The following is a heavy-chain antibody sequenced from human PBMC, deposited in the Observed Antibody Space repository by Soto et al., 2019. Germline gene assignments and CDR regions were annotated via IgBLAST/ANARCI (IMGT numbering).Heavy chain of an antibody. Sequence: QVQLQESGPGLVKPSGTLSLTCAVSGGSINSSDWWSWVRQPPGKGLEWIGEIYHSGTTHYNPSLKSRVPISLDKSKTQFSLKLRSVTAADAAVYYCRSSTSISGLYWYLDLWGRGTLVTVSS. CDR2: IYHSGTT. V-gene: IGHV4-4*02. D-gene: IGHD6-13*01. J-gene: IGHJ2*01. CDR3: RSSTSISGLYWYLDL. CDR1: GGSINSSDW.